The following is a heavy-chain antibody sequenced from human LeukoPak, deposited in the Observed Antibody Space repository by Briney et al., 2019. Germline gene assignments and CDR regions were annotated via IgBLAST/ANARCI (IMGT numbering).Heavy chain of an antibody. Sequence: SETLSLTCAVYGGSFSGYYWSWIRQPPGKGLEWIGEINHSGSTNYNPSLKSRVTISVDTSKNQFSLKLSSVTAADTAVYYCARGDYVIRFDYWGQGTLVTVSS. D-gene: IGHD4-17*01. CDR1: GGSFSGYY. CDR2: INHSGST. V-gene: IGHV4-34*01. CDR3: ARGDYVIRFDY. J-gene: IGHJ4*02.